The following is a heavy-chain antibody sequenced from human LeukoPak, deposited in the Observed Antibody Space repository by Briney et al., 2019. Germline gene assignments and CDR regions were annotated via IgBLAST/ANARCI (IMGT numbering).Heavy chain of an antibody. D-gene: IGHD3-22*01. CDR1: EFSLINAW. J-gene: IGHJ3*02. Sequence: GGSLRLSCAASEFSLINAWMSWVRQAPGKGLEWVGRIRSEADGGTLDYAALVKGRFTISRDASKNTLYLQMNGLKTEDTAVYYCTTSMIVVDDAFDIWGQGTMVTVSS. CDR3: TTSMIVVDDAFDI. CDR2: IRSEADGGTL. V-gene: IGHV3-15*01.